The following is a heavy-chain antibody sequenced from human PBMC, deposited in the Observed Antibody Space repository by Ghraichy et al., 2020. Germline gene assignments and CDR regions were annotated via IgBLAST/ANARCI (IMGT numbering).Heavy chain of an antibody. D-gene: IGHD6-19*01. Sequence: GGSLRLSCAASGFTFSSYWMSWVRQSPGKGLEWVANIKKEGSEGYYVDSVRGRFTISRDNARDSQHLQMNSLRVEDTGLYFCARGVYSSGWYPDAFDFWGRGIMVTVSS. CDR3: ARGVYSSGWYPDAFDF. CDR1: GFTFSSYW. J-gene: IGHJ3*01. CDR2: IKKEGSEG. V-gene: IGHV3-7*03.